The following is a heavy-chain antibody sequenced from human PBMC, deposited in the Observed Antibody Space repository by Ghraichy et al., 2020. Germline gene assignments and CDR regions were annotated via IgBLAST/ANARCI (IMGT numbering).Heavy chain of an antibody. V-gene: IGHV4-30-2*01. Sequence: SQTLSLTCAVSGGSISSGGYSWGWIRQPPGKGLEWIGYIYHSGSTYYNPSLKSRVTISVDRSKNQFSLKRSAVTAADTAVYYCARGDYDILTGYYTGGFDYWGQVTLVTVSS. CDR1: GGSISSGGYS. CDR3: ARGDYDILTGYYTGGFDY. D-gene: IGHD3-9*01. CDR2: IYHSGST. J-gene: IGHJ4*02.